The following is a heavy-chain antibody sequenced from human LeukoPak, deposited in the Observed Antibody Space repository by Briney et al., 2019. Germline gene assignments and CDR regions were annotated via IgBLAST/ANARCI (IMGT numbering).Heavy chain of an antibody. V-gene: IGHV4-59*01. CDR2: IYYSGST. CDR3: ARGGGGSYYEYYYYYMDV. Sequence: PSETLSLTCTVSGGSISSYYWSWIRQPPGKGLEWIGYIYYSGSTNYNPSLKSRVTISVDTSKNQFSLKLSSVTAADTAVYYCARGGGGSYYEYYYYYMDVWGKGTTVTVSS. D-gene: IGHD1-26*01. J-gene: IGHJ6*03. CDR1: GGSISSYY.